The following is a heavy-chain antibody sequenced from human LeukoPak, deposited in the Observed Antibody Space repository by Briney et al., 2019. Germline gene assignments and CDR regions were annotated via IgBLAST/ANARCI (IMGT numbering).Heavy chain of an antibody. CDR2: INPSGGST. V-gene: IGHV1-46*02. Sequence: VASVKVSCKASGYTFNNHYMYWVRQAPGQGLEWMGVINPSGGSTSYAQKFQGRVTMTRDTSTRTVYTEVNSLRSEDTAVYYCARQGTYSSAIGMGYWGQGTLVTVSS. D-gene: IGHD6-19*01. J-gene: IGHJ4*02. CDR3: ARQGTYSSAIGMGY. CDR1: GYTFNNHY.